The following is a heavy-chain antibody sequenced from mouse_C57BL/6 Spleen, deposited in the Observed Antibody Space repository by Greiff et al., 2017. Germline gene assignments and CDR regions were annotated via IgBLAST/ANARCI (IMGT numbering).Heavy chain of an antibody. V-gene: IGHV1-59*01. CDR1: GYTFTSYW. CDR2: IDPSDSYT. D-gene: IGHD1-1*01. J-gene: IGHJ3*01. Sequence: QVQLQQPGAELVRPGTSVKLSCKASGYTFTSYWMHWVKQRPGQGLEWIGVIDPSDSYTNYNQKFKGKATLTVDTSSSTAYMQLSSLTSEDSAVXYCARMGITTVVARDWFAYWGQGTLVTVSA. CDR3: ARMGITTVVARDWFAY.